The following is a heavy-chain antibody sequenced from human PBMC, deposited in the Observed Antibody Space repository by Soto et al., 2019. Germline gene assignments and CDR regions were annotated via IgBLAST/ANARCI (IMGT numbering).Heavy chain of an antibody. V-gene: IGHV1-8*01. D-gene: IGHD3-10*01. Sequence: QVQLVQSGAEVKKPGASVKVSCKASGYTFTSYDINWVRQATGQGLEWMGWMNPNSGNTGYAQKFQGRVTMTGNTSISTAYMELSSLRSEDKAVYYCARGPQRITMVRGPSYYYYYMDVWGKGTTVTVSS. CDR2: MNPNSGNT. CDR3: ARGPQRITMVRGPSYYYYYMDV. CDR1: GYTFTSYD. J-gene: IGHJ6*03.